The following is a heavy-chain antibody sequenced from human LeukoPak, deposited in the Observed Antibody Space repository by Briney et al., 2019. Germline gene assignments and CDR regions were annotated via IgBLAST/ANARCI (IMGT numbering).Heavy chain of an antibody. J-gene: IGHJ4*02. V-gene: IGHV4-34*01. CDR2: INHSGST. D-gene: IGHD1-14*01. CDR3: ASARPDRPFDS. CDR1: GGSFSGYY. Sequence: PSETLSLTCAVYGGSFSGYYWSWIRQPPGKGLEWIGEINHSGSTNYNPSLKSRVTISVDTSKNQFSLKLSVVSVADTAVYYCASARPDRPFDSWGQGTLVTVSS.